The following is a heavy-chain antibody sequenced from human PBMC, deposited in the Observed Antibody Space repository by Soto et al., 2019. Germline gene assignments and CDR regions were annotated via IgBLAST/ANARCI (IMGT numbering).Heavy chain of an antibody. CDR3: AAGGGLPRYY. CDR2: IYHSGST. D-gene: IGHD5-12*01. Sequence: QLQLQESGSGLLKPSQTLALPCSVSGASISRGGYSWSWIRQPPGKGLVWIGYIYHSGSTYYNPFHKSRVTLSVDRSKNQFSLKLSSVTAADTAVYYCAAGGGLPRYYWGQGTLVTVSS. J-gene: IGHJ4*02. CDR1: GASISRGGYS. V-gene: IGHV4-30-2*01.